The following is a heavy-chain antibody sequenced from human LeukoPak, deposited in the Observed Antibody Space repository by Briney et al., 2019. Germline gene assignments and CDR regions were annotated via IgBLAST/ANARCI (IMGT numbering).Heavy chain of an antibody. CDR2: INPSGGST. V-gene: IGHV1-46*01. CDR3: ARDLRRATISWNAFDI. Sequence: GASVKVSCKASGYTFTSYYMHWVRQAPGQGLEWMGIINPSGGSTSYAQKFQGRVTMTRDMSTSTVYMELSSLRSEDTAVYYCARDLRRATISWNAFDIWGQGTMVTVSS. D-gene: IGHD1-26*01. J-gene: IGHJ3*02. CDR1: GYTFTSYY.